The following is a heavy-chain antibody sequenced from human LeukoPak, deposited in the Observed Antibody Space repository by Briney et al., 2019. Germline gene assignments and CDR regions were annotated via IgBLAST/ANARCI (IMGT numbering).Heavy chain of an antibody. Sequence: GGSVTLSCVASGFTFNNFAMTWVRQAPGKGLEWVANINRDGSERYYVDSVKGRFTISRDDAKSSLYLQMNSLRAEDTAVYYCARRNAMDVWGQGTTVIVFS. J-gene: IGHJ6*02. V-gene: IGHV3-7*03. CDR3: ARRNAMDV. CDR2: INRDGSER. CDR1: GFTFNNFA.